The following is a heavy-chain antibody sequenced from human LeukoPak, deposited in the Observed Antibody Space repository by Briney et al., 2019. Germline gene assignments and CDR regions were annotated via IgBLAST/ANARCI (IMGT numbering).Heavy chain of an antibody. CDR3: ARGRYLTTGGGAAAGFLDY. V-gene: IGHV4-59*12. Sequence: SETLSLTCTVSGGSISSYYWSCIRQPPGKGLEWIGYIYYSGSTNYNPSLKSRVTISVDTSQKQFSLRLSSVTAADTAVYYCARGRYLTTGGGAAAGFLDYWGQGTLVTVSS. J-gene: IGHJ4*02. CDR2: IYYSGST. D-gene: IGHD6-13*01. CDR1: GGSISSYY.